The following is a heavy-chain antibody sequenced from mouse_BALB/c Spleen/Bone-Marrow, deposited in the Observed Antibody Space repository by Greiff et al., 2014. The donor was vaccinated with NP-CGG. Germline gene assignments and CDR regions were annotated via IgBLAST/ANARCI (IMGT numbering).Heavy chain of an antibody. V-gene: IGHV5-9-3*01. D-gene: IGHD1-1*01. CDR2: ISSGGSYT. Sequence: DVQLVESGGGLVKPGGSLKLSCAASGFTFSTYAMSWVRQTPEKRLEWVATISSGGSYTYYPDSVKGRFTISRDNAKNTLYLQMSSLRSGDTAMYYCARITTVVATGDYWGQGTTLTVSS. CDR3: ARITTVVATGDY. J-gene: IGHJ2*01. CDR1: GFTFSTYA.